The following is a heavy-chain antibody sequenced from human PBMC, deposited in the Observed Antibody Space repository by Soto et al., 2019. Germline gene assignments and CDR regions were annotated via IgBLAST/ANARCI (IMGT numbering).Heavy chain of an antibody. J-gene: IGHJ4*02. D-gene: IGHD2-21*01. CDR3: ARYLVGEGGAGYFDY. CDR1: GYSFSTYG. V-gene: IGHV1-18*01. Sequence: QVHLVQSGVEVKKPGASVKVSCKASGYSFSTYGISWVRQAPGQGLEWMGWISGLNGNTNYAQNRTGRVTMTSDTSTSIAYMELRSMVFDETAMYYCARYLVGEGGAGYFDYWGQGTLVTVSS. CDR2: ISGLNGNT.